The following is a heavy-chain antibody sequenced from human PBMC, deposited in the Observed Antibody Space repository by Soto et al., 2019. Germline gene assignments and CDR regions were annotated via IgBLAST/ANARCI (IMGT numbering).Heavy chain of an antibody. J-gene: IGHJ6*02. CDR2: ISGDSGNT. CDR1: GYMFTKSA. Sequence: GASVKVSCKASGYMFTKSAMHLGRQAPGQRLEWMGWISGDSGNTKYSPKLQDRVTITRDTSASTAYMELSSLRSEDTAVYYCARSSSIAAQPLYYGMDVWGQGTTVTVSS. D-gene: IGHD6-6*01. V-gene: IGHV1-3*01. CDR3: ARSSSIAAQPLYYGMDV.